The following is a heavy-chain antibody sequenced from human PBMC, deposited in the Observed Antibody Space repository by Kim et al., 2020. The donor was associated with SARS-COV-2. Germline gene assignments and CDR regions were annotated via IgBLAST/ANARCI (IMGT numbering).Heavy chain of an antibody. D-gene: IGHD6-6*01. CDR3: ARSIAAPYNLFDP. V-gene: IGHV1-69*13. Sequence: SVKVSCKSSGGSFRSYGISWVRLAPGQGLEWMGGIFPMFGTANYPQKIQGRVTITADESTTTVYMELSSLRPEDTALYYCARSIAAPYNLFDPWGQGTLVTVSS. CDR2: IFPMFGTA. CDR1: GGSFRSYG. J-gene: IGHJ5*02.